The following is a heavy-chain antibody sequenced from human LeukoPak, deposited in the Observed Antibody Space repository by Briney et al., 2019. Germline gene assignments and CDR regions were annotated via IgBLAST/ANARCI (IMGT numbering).Heavy chain of an antibody. J-gene: IGHJ4*02. CDR2: INPNSGGT. D-gene: IGHD6-19*01. Sequence: GASVKVSCKVSGYTLTELSMHWVRQAPGKGLEWMGRINPNSGGTNYAQKFQGRVTMTRDTSISTAYMELSRLRSDDTAVYYCARGFTSSGWEKDYWGQGTLVTVSS. CDR1: GYTLTELS. CDR3: ARGFTSSGWEKDY. V-gene: IGHV1-2*06.